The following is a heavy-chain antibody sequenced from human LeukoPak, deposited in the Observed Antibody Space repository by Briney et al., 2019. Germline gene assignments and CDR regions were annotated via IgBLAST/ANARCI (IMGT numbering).Heavy chain of an antibody. CDR3: ARADSSNYYYYGMDV. D-gene: IGHD2-21*01. CDR2: INPSGGST. J-gene: IGHJ6*02. CDR1: GYTFTSYY. Sequence: ASVKVSCKASGYTFTSYYMHWVRQAPGQGLEWMGIINPSGGSTSYAQKFQGRVTMTRDTSTSTAYMELSSLGSEDTAVYYCARADSSNYYYYGMDVWGQGTTVTGSS. V-gene: IGHV1-46*01.